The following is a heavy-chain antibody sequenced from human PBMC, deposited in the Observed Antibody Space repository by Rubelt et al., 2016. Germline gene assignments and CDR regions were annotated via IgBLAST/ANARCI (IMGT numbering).Heavy chain of an antibody. CDR3: ASASYYYDSSGYLPRHLDYYYGMDV. CDR1: GGSFSGYY. CDR2: INHSGST. V-gene: IGHV4-34*01. D-gene: IGHD3-22*01. J-gene: IGHJ6*02. Sequence: QVQQQQWGAGLLKPSETLSLTCAVYGGSFSGYYWSWIRQPPGKGLEWIGEINHSGSTNYNPSLKSRVTISVDTSKNQFSLKLSSVTAADTAVYYCASASYYYDSSGYLPRHLDYYYGMDVWGQGTTVTVSS.